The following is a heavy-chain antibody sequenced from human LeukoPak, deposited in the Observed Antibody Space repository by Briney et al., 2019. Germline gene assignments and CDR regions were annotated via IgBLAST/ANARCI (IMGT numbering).Heavy chain of an antibody. Sequence: SETLSLTCTVSGGSISSGDYYWSWIRQPPGKGLEWIGEINHSGSTNYNPSLKSRVTISVDTSKNQFSLKLSSVTAADTAVYYCTRGLFYGGPTNYWGQGTLVAVSS. J-gene: IGHJ4*02. V-gene: IGHV4-39*07. CDR2: INHSGST. CDR1: GGSISSGDYY. D-gene: IGHD4-23*01. CDR3: TRGLFYGGPTNY.